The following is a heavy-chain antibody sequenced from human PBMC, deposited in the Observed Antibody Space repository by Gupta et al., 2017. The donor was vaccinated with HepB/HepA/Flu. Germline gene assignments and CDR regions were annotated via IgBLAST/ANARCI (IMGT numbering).Heavy chain of an antibody. D-gene: IGHD3-3*01. J-gene: IGHJ5*02. CDR1: GFSLSTSGVG. CDR2: IYWNDDK. CDR3: AHRPYYDFWSGYYMGGGLADNWFDP. Sequence: QITLKESGPTLVKPTQTLTLTCTFSGFSLSTSGVGVGWIRQPPGKTLEWLALIYWNDDKRYSPSLKSRLTITKDTSKNQVVLTMTNMDPVDTATYYCAHRPYYDFWSGYYMGGGLADNWFDPWGQGTLVTVSS. V-gene: IGHV2-5*01.